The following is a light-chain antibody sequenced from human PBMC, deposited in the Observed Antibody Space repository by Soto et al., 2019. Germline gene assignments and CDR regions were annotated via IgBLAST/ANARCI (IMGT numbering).Light chain of an antibody. Sequence: EIVLTQSPATLSLSPGERATLSCRASQNINSYLAWYQQKPGQAPRLLIYDASNRATGIPARFSGSGSGTDFTLTISSLEPEDFAVYYCQQYGSSPPYTFGQGTKLEIK. CDR1: QNINSY. J-gene: IGKJ2*01. CDR2: DAS. CDR3: QQYGSSPPYT. V-gene: IGKV3-11*01.